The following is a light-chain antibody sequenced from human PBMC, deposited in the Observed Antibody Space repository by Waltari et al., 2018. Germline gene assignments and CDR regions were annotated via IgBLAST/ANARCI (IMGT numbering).Light chain of an antibody. CDR3: SSYTSSSTLYV. CDR1: SSDVGGYHY. V-gene: IGLV2-14*01. Sequence: QSALTQPASVSGSPGQPITISCTGTSSDVGGYHYFSWYKQHPGKAPKLMIYEVSNRPSGVSNRFSGSKSGNTASLTISGLQAEDEADYYCSSYTSSSTLYVFGTGTKVTVL. J-gene: IGLJ1*01. CDR2: EVS.